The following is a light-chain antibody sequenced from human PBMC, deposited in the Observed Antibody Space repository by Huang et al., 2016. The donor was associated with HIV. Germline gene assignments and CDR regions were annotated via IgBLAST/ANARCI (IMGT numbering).Light chain of an antibody. CDR3: QQRRNWPLLS. Sequence: EIVLTQSPATLSLSPGERATLSCRASQSVSSYLAWYQQKPGQCPRLLIYDASNRATGVPARFSGSGSGTDFTLTISSLEPEDFAVYYCQQRRNWPLLSFGGGTKVEIK. CDR1: QSVSSY. V-gene: IGKV3-11*01. CDR2: DAS. J-gene: IGKJ4*01.